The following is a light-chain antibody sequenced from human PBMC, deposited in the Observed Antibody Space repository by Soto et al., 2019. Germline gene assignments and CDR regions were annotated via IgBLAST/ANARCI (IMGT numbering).Light chain of an antibody. J-gene: IGKJ5*01. CDR2: EVS. Sequence: MMTQNRVSLSVAPGQPASISCKCSQSLLHITGETFLFWYLQKPGQSPQLLIYEVSTRVSGVPDRFSGSGSGTDFTLEISRVETDDVGIYYCMQSTQLPPTFGQGTRLEI. V-gene: IGKV2D-29*02. CDR3: MQSTQLPPT. CDR1: QSLLHITGETF.